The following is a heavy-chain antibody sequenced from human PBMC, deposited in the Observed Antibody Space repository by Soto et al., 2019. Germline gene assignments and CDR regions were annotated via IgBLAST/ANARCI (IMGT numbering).Heavy chain of an antibody. CDR1: GFSLSSDGAA. J-gene: IGHJ4*02. V-gene: IGHV2-5*02. Sequence: QITLKESGPTLVKPTQTLTLTCTFSGFSLSSDGAAVSWVRQPPGKALKWLTLIYWDDDKRYSPSLKSRLTMTKDTPNNQVVLTMTNMDPADTATYFCAHSDSRLSHSLDYWGQGSLVTVSS. CDR2: IYWDDDK. D-gene: IGHD3-22*01. CDR3: AHSDSRLSHSLDY.